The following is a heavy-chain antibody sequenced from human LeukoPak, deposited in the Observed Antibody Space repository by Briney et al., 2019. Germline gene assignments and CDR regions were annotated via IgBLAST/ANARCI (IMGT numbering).Heavy chain of an antibody. CDR2: IKPDGSEK. CDR1: GFPFSRYW. D-gene: IGHD6-13*01. J-gene: IGHJ4*02. CDR3: ARLAAGSDYFDY. Sequence: PGGSLRLSCAASGFPFSRYWMSWVRQAPGKGLEWVANIKPDGSEKHYVDSVKGRFTFSRDNAKNSLYLQMNGLRAEDRAVYYCARLAAGSDYFDYWGQGTLVTVSS. V-gene: IGHV3-7*04.